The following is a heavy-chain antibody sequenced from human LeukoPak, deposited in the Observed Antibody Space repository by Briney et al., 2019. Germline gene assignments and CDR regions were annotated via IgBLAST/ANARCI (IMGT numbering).Heavy chain of an antibody. D-gene: IGHD2-8*01. V-gene: IGHV5-51*01. CDR1: GDSFSNYW. Sequence: KLGESLKISCKGSGDSFSNYWIGWVRQMPGKGLDWMGIVYPGDSDTKYSPSFQGQVTISADKSISTAYLQWSSLKASDTAIYYCASPRYCNNVVCVGAFDIWGQGTMVTVSS. CDR3: ASPRYCNNVVCVGAFDI. J-gene: IGHJ3*02. CDR2: VYPGDSDT.